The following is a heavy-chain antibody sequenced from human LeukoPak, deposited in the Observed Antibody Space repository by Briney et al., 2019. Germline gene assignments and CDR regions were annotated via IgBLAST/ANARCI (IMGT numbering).Heavy chain of an antibody. Sequence: GGSLRLSCAASGFTFSNYWMHWVRQDPGKGLVWVSFINPDGSTTNYADSVKGRFTITRDNAKNALYLQMNSLRAEDTAVYYCAKDLHYGSADYWGQGTLVTVSS. J-gene: IGHJ4*02. CDR3: AKDLHYGSADY. V-gene: IGHV3-74*01. CDR1: GFTFSNYW. CDR2: INPDGSTT. D-gene: IGHD3-10*01.